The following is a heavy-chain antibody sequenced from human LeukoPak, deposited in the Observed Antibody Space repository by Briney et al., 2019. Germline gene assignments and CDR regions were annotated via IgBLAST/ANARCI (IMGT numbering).Heavy chain of an antibody. CDR1: GFTFSTYW. J-gene: IGHJ4*02. D-gene: IGHD4-17*01. Sequence: GGSLRLSCAASGFTFSTYWMSWVRQAPGEGLEWVANIKQDGSEKDYVDSVKGRFTISRDNTKNSLYLQMDSLTADETAVYFCACLRGPSDYWGQGTLVTVSS. V-gene: IGHV3-7*01. CDR3: ACLRGPSDY. CDR2: IKQDGSEK.